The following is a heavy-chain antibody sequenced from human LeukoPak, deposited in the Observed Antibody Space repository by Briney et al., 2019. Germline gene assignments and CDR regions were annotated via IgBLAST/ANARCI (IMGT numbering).Heavy chain of an antibody. J-gene: IGHJ5*02. Sequence: SETLSLTCSVSGGSISSDYWSWIRQPPEKGLELVGNIYTSESTNYNPSLQSRVTISVDTSKNQFSLKLTSVTAADTAVYYCARHVEPGILTGGWFDPWGQGTLVTVSS. V-gene: IGHV4-4*09. CDR3: ARHVEPGILTGGWFDP. D-gene: IGHD3-9*01. CDR2: IYTSEST. CDR1: GGSISSDY.